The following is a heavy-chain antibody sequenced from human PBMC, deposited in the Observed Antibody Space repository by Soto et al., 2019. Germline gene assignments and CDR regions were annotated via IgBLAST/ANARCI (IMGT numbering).Heavy chain of an antibody. CDR1: GYSFTSYW. Sequence: GESLKISCKGSGYSFTSYWIGWVRQMPGKGLEWMGIIYPGDSDTRYSPSFQGQVTISADKSISTAYLQWSSLKASDTAMYYCARVGRFVYSYGTNPYYYGMDVCGQGTTVTVYS. CDR2: IYPGDSDT. J-gene: IGHJ6*02. D-gene: IGHD5-18*01. CDR3: ARVGRFVYSYGTNPYYYGMDV. V-gene: IGHV5-51*01.